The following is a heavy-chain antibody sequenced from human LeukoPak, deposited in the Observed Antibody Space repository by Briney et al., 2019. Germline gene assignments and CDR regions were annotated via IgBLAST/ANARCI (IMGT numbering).Heavy chain of an antibody. CDR2: ISSGGDSI. J-gene: IGHJ1*01. Sequence: PGGSLRLSCAASGFTFSDFYMSWIRQAPGKGLEWISYISSGGDSIYYADSVKGRFTISRDNAKNLLHLQMNGLRAEDTAVYYCALAVAGRTEYFQHWGQGTLVTVSS. D-gene: IGHD6-19*01. V-gene: IGHV3-11*04. CDR3: ALAVAGRTEYFQH. CDR1: GFTFSDFY.